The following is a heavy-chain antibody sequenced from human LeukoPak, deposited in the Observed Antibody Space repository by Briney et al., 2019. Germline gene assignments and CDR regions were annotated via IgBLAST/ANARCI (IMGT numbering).Heavy chain of an antibody. Sequence: PSETLSLTCAVYGGSFSGYYWSWIRQPPGKGLEWIGEINHSGSTNYNPSLKSRVTISVDTSKNQFSLKLSSVTAADTAVYYCARGFIVVPAAMFDYWGQGTLVTVS. CDR3: ARGFIVVPAAMFDY. CDR2: INHSGST. J-gene: IGHJ4*02. D-gene: IGHD2-2*01. CDR1: GGSFSGYY. V-gene: IGHV4-34*01.